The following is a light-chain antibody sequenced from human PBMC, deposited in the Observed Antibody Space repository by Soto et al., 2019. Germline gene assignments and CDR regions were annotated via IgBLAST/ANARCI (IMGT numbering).Light chain of an antibody. Sequence: DIQMTQSPSTLSSSVVNTVIITCRASQNINSLLAWYQQKAGTAPKLLIYEASKLENGVSSRLSGSGSGTEFTLNIRSLQPDDFATYYCKQYNSYSLYTFGQGNKLEIK. CDR3: KQYNSYSLYT. CDR1: QNINSL. J-gene: IGKJ2*01. CDR2: EAS. V-gene: IGKV1-5*03.